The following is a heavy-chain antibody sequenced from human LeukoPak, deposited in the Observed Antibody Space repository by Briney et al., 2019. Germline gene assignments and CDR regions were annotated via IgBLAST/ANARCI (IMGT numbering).Heavy chain of an antibody. CDR2: IWYDGSEK. CDR1: GFTFRNCG. V-gene: IGHV3-33*01. J-gene: IGHJ4*02. Sequence: GALRLSCAASGFTFRNCGMHWVRQAPGKGLEWVAVIWYDGSEKYYADSVKGRYTISRDNSKNALYLQMNSLRAEDTAVYYCARDRNFPAYYFDYWGQGTLVTVSS. D-gene: IGHD1-14*01. CDR3: ARDRNFPAYYFDY.